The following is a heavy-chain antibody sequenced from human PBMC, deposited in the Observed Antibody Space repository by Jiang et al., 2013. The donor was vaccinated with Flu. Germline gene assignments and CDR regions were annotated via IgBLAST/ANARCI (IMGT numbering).Heavy chain of an antibody. D-gene: IGHD4-17*01. J-gene: IGHJ4*02. Sequence: VGRIKRKLDVGRADYAAPVKGRFTVSRDDSKSTLYLEMNSLKTEDTAVYYCTTNYGDYFWSSFDFWGQGTLVTVSS. V-gene: IGHV3-15*07. CDR2: IKRKLDVGRA. CDR3: TTNYGDYFWSSFDF.